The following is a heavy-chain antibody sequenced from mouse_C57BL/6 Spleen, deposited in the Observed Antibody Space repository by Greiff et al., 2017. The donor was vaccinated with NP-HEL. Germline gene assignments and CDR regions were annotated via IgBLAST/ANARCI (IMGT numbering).Heavy chain of an antibody. D-gene: IGHD1-1*01. CDR3: ARSGSSPYAMDY. J-gene: IGHJ4*01. CDR1: GFSLTSYA. CDR2: IRTGGGT. V-gene: IGHV2-9-1*01. Sequence: VMLVESGPGLVAPSQSLSITCTVSGFSLTSYAISWVRQPPGKGLEWLGVIRTGGGTNYTSALKSRLSISKDNSKSQVFLKMNSLQTDDTARYYCARSGSSPYAMDYWGQGTSVTVSS.